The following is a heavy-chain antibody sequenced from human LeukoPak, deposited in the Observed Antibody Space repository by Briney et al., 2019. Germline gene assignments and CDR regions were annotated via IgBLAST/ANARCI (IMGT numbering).Heavy chain of an antibody. CDR2: ISYDGSNK. Sequence: PGGSLRLSCAASGFTFSSYAMHWVRQAPGKGLEWVAVISYDGSNKYYADSVKGRFTVSRDNSKNTLYLQMNSLRAEDTAVYYYAREDYGDLGSYYYYMDVWGKGTTVTVSS. V-gene: IGHV3-30-3*01. CDR3: AREDYGDLGSYYYYMDV. J-gene: IGHJ6*03. D-gene: IGHD4-17*01. CDR1: GFTFSSYA.